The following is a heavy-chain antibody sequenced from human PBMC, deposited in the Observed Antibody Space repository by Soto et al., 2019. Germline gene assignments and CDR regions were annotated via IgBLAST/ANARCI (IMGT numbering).Heavy chain of an antibody. CDR2: FSGSGGAT. D-gene: IGHD3-10*01. Sequence: GGSLRLSCAASGFTASSYAMSWVRQAPGKGLEWVSGFSGSGGATFYADSVKGRFTLSRDSSKNTVYLQMNRLRAEDTAVYYCAKAGGDYWGQGTLVTVSS. V-gene: IGHV3-23*01. J-gene: IGHJ4*02. CDR3: AKAGGDY. CDR1: GFTASSYA.